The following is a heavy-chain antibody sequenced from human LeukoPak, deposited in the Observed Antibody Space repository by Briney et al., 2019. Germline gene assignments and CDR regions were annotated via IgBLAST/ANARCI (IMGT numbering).Heavy chain of an antibody. CDR1: GGSISSYY. CDR3: ARDQGGHDKGDYYYYGMDV. D-gene: IGHD5-12*01. V-gene: IGHV4-59*01. Sequence: PSETLSLTCTVSGGSISSYYWSWIRQPPGKGLEWIGYIYYSGSTNYNPSLKSRVTISVDTSKNQFSLKLSSVTAADTAVYYCARDQGGHDKGDYYYYGMDVWGKGTTVTVSS. CDR2: IYYSGST. J-gene: IGHJ6*04.